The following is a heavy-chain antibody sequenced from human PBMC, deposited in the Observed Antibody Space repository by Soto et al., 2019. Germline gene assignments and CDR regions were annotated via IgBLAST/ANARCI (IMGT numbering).Heavy chain of an antibody. J-gene: IGHJ6*02. CDR2: MSYDGSHE. V-gene: IGHV3-33*06. CDR1: GFTFSSYG. D-gene: IGHD2-8*01. Sequence: PGGSLRLSCVASGFTFSSYGMHWVRQAPGKGLEWVAVMSYDGSHEYYADSVKGRFTISRDNSKTILYLQMNSLRLEDTAVYYRAKGSVLRVVEAPLAILGGVDVWGQGAMVTVSS. CDR3: AKGSVLRVVEAPLAILGGVDV.